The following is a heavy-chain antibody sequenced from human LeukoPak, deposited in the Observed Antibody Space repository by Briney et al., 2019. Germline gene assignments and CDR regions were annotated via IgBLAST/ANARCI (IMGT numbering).Heavy chain of an antibody. CDR1: GFISSNYA. J-gene: IGHJ4*02. D-gene: IGHD4-17*01. Sequence: GGSLRLSCTASGFISSNYAMAWGRQAPGKGLEWVSSITGSGGNTYYADSVKGRFTISRDNAKNSLYLQMNSLRAEDTAVYYCARAHDYGDLYDYGGQGTLVTVSS. CDR2: ITGSGGNT. V-gene: IGHV3-21*01. CDR3: ARAHDYGDLYDY.